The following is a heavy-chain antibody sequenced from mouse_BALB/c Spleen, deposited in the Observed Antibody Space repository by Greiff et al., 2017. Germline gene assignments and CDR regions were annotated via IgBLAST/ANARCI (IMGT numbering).Heavy chain of an antibody. CDR2: ILPGSGST. J-gene: IGHJ2*01. D-gene: IGHD1-1*01. Sequence: QVQLQQSGAELMKPGASVKISCKATGYTFSSYWIEWVKQRPGHGLEWIGEILPGSGSTNYNEKFKGKATFTADTSSNTAYMQLSSLTSEDSAVYYCARRVLRRPGYYFDYWGQGTTLTVSS. CDR3: ARRVLRRPGYYFDY. V-gene: IGHV1-9*01. CDR1: GYTFSSYW.